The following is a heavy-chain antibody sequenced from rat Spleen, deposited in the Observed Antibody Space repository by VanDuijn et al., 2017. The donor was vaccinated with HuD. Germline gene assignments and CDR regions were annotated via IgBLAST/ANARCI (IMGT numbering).Heavy chain of an antibody. CDR2: ISYSGST. V-gene: IGHV3-1*01. CDR3: ARYRDSFGNVGIFDY. CDR1: GYSITSNF. Sequence: EVQLQESGPALVKPSQSLSLTCSVTGYSITSNFWGWIRKFPGDKMEWMGYISYSGSTGFNPSHKSRISITLDTSKNQFFLQLNSVTTEDTATYYCARYRDSFGNVGIFDYWGQGVMVTVSS. D-gene: IGHD1-11*01. J-gene: IGHJ2*01.